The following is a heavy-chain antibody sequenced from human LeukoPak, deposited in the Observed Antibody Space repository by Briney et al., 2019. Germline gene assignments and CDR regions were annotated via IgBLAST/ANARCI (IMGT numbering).Heavy chain of an antibody. V-gene: IGHV3-23*01. Sequence: GGSLRLSCAASGFTFSNYAMTWVRQALGKGLEWVSCITTSGSSAYYADSVKGRFTISRDNSKNSLYLQMNSLRAEDTAVYCCATLDTAEGYWGQGTLVTVSS. CDR3: ATLDTAEGY. J-gene: IGHJ4*02. CDR2: ITTSGSSA. CDR1: GFTFSNYA. D-gene: IGHD5-18*01.